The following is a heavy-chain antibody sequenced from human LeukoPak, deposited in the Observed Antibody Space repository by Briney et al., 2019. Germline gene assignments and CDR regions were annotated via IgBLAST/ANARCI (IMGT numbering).Heavy chain of an antibody. CDR3: AKSYCGSTSCYPEV. D-gene: IGHD2-2*01. J-gene: IGHJ6*04. CDR2: ITWDGITT. V-gene: IGHV3-43D*03. Sequence: GGSLRLSCIASGFTFGDFAMHWVRHAPGRGLEWVSLITWDGITTNHADSVKGRFTISRDNNKNSLFLQMTSLRAEDTALYFCAKSYCGSTSCYPEVWGKGTTVSVSS. CDR1: GFTFGDFA.